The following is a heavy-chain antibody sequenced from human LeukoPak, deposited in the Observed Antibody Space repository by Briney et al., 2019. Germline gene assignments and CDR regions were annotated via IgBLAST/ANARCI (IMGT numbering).Heavy chain of an antibody. CDR2: IYSGGST. D-gene: IGHD6-19*01. Sequence: PGGSLRLSCAASGFTVSSNYMSWVRQAPGKGLEWVSVIYSGGSTYYADSVKGRFTISRDNSTNTLYLQMNSLRAEDTAVYYCARGRFAVAGTFDYWGQGTLVTVSS. CDR3: ARGRFAVAGTFDY. CDR1: GFTVSSNY. V-gene: IGHV3-66*02. J-gene: IGHJ4*02.